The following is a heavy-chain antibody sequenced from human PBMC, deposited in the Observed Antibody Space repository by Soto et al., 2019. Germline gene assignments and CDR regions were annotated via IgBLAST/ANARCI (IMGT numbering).Heavy chain of an antibody. V-gene: IGHV3-30*18. Sequence: PGGSLRLSCAASGFTFSSYGMHWVRQAPGKGLEWVAVISYDGSNKYYADSVKGRFTISRDNSKNTLYLQMNSLRAEDTAVYYCAKDQRVVVVPAAPLDYWGQGTLVTVSS. D-gene: IGHD2-2*01. J-gene: IGHJ4*02. CDR3: AKDQRVVVVPAAPLDY. CDR1: GFTFSSYG. CDR2: ISYDGSNK.